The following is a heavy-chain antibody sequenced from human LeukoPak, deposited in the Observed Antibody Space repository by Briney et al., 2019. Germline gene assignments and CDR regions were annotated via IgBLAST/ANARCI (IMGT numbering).Heavy chain of an antibody. CDR1: GYTFTGYY. Sequence: GASVKVSCKASGYTFTGYYMHWVRQAPGQGLEWMGWINPNSGGTNYAQKFQGRVTMTRDTSISTAYMELSRLRSDGTAVYYCARGGGDGYNPSSFDYWGQGTLVTVSS. D-gene: IGHD5-24*01. V-gene: IGHV1-2*02. J-gene: IGHJ4*02. CDR2: INPNSGGT. CDR3: ARGGGDGYNPSSFDY.